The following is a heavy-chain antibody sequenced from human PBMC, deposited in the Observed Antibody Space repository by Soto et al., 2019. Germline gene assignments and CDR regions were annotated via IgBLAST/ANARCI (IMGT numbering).Heavy chain of an antibody. CDR3: VRDGPNGPNDADH. J-gene: IGHJ4*01. D-gene: IGHD1-1*01. CDR1: WFNLHQLY. Sequence: LSGEACWFNLHQLYIHFHRKDQGKGLEWVAVVSNDENVTYYVDSMKGRFTISRDNSKNTLYLKMNSLRHEDTAIYSCVRDGPNGPNDADHWGHGTLVTVS. V-gene: IGHV3-30*03. CDR2: VSNDENVT.